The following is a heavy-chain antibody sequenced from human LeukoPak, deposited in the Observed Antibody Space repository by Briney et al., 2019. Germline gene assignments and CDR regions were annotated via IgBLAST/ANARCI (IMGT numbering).Heavy chain of an antibody. CDR1: GFTLSSYW. D-gene: IGHD2-15*01. CDR2: ISGSGGST. Sequence: GGSLRLSCAASGFTLSSYWMSWVRQAPGKGLEWVSAISGSGGSTYYADSVKGRFTISRDNSKNTLYLQMNSLRVEDTAVYYCAKDRWVVAATFDYWGQGTLVTVSS. V-gene: IGHV3-23*01. CDR3: AKDRWVVAATFDY. J-gene: IGHJ4*02.